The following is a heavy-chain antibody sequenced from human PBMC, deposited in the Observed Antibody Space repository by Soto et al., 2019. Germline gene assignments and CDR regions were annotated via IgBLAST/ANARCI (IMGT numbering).Heavy chain of an antibody. CDR1: GFTFSSYA. J-gene: IGHJ4*02. D-gene: IGHD6-19*01. V-gene: IGHV3-23*01. CDR3: AKVISWGGAGQEGYSSGRSDY. Sequence: PGGSLRLSCAASGFTFSSYAMSWVRQAPGKGLEWVSAISGSGGSTYYADSVKGRFTISRDNSKNTLYLQMNSLRAEDTAVYYCAKVISWGGAGQEGYSSGRSDYWGQGTLVTVSS. CDR2: ISGSGGST.